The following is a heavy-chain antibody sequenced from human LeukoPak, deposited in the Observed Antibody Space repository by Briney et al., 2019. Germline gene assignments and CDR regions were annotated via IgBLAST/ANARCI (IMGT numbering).Heavy chain of an antibody. Sequence: SQTLSLTCAVSGGSISYGGYSWSWIRQPPGKGLEWIGHIYHGGSAHYNPPLKSRVTISVDMSKNQFSLKLSSVTAADTAVYYCARSGYYGSGSYMPEIDYWGQGTLVTVSS. J-gene: IGHJ4*02. V-gene: IGHV4-30-2*01. CDR2: IYHGGSA. CDR1: GGSISYGGYS. D-gene: IGHD3-10*01. CDR3: ARSGYYGSGSYMPEIDY.